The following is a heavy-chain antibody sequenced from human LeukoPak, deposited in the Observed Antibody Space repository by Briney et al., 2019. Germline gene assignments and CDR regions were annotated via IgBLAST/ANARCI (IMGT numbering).Heavy chain of an antibody. D-gene: IGHD7-27*01. CDR3: ARANLRTGGEDY. CDR2: MNPNSGNT. V-gene: IGHV1-8*01. Sequence: ASVKVSCKASGYTFTSYDINWVRQATGQGLERMGWMNPNSGNTGYAQKFQGRVTMTRNTSISTAYMELSSLRSEDTAVYYCARANLRTGGEDYWGQGTLVTVSS. J-gene: IGHJ4*02. CDR1: GYTFTSYD.